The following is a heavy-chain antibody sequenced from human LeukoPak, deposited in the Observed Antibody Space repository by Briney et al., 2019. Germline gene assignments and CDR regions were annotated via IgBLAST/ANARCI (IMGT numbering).Heavy chain of an antibody. V-gene: IGHV1-69*13. Sequence: SVKVSCKASGGTFSSYAISWVRQAPGQGLEWMGGIIPIFGTANYAQKFQGRVTITADESTSTAYMELSSLRSEDTAVYYCATAPVPYYYDSSGYKFPTYYYYGMDVWGQGTTVIVSS. CDR3: ATAPVPYYYDSSGYKFPTYYYYGMDV. D-gene: IGHD3-22*01. CDR2: IIPIFGTA. CDR1: GGTFSSYA. J-gene: IGHJ6*02.